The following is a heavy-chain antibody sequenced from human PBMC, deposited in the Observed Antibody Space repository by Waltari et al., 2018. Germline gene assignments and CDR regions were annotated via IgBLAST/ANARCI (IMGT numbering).Heavy chain of an antibody. CDR2: ISYDGSNK. CDR3: ARGPKAHYGSGSFNWFDP. J-gene: IGHJ5*02. D-gene: IGHD3-10*01. Sequence: QVQLVESGGGVVQPGRSLRLSCAASGFTFSSYAMHWVRQAPGKGRGWVAVISYDGSNKYSADSVKGRFTISRDNSKNTLYLQMNSLRAEDTAVYYCARGPKAHYGSGSFNWFDPWGQGTLVTVSS. V-gene: IGHV3-30-3*01. CDR1: GFTFSSYA.